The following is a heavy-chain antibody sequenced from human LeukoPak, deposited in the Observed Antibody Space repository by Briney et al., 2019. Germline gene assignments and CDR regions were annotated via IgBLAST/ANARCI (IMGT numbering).Heavy chain of an antibody. V-gene: IGHV4-38-2*01. D-gene: IGHD3-22*01. J-gene: IGHJ4*02. CDR3: ARNDSSGYFDY. CDR1: DYSTSSGNY. Sequence: SSETLSLTCAVSDYSTSSGNYWGWIRQPPGKGLEWIGSVYHSGSTHYSPSLKSRVTIAVDTSKNQFSLKLSSVTAADTAVYYCARNDSSGYFDYWGQGTLVTVSS. CDR2: VYHSGST.